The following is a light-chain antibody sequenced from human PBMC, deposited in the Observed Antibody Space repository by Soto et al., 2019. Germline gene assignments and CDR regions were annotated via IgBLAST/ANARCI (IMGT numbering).Light chain of an antibody. Sequence: QSVLTQPPSVSGAPGQRFTISCTGSSSNIGAGYPVHWYQQLPGTAPKLLVAGNRPSGVPDRFSVSKSGASASLAITGLPAEDEADYYCQSYDSSLSRRWVFGGGTKLTVL. CDR2: G. J-gene: IGLJ3*02. V-gene: IGLV1-40*01. CDR1: SSNIGAGYP. CDR3: QSYDSSLSRRWV.